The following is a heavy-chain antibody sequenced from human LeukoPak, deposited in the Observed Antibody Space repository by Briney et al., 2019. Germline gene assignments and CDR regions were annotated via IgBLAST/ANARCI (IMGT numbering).Heavy chain of an antibody. D-gene: IGHD1-1*01. V-gene: IGHV1-2*02. J-gene: IGHJ4*02. Sequence: ASVKVSCKASGYTFTGYYMHWVRQAPGQGLEWMGWINPNSGGTNYAQKFQGRVTMTRDTSISTAYMELGRLRSDDTAVYYCASAGSWYPGGFDYWGQGTLVTVSS. CDR1: GYTFTGYY. CDR3: ASAGSWYPGGFDY. CDR2: INPNSGGT.